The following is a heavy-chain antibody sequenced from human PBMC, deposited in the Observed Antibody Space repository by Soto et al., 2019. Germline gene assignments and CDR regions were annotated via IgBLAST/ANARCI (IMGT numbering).Heavy chain of an antibody. Sequence: SETLSLTCTVSDGSVSSDSYYWTWIRQPPGKGLEWIGYIYSSGSTLYNPSLKSRVIISVDTSMNQFSLKLSSVTAADTAVYYCARDSLAFFGSWGQGTLVTVSS. J-gene: IGHJ4*02. CDR1: DGSVSSDSYY. CDR2: IYSSGST. CDR3: ARDSLAFFGS. D-gene: IGHD5-12*01. V-gene: IGHV4-61*01.